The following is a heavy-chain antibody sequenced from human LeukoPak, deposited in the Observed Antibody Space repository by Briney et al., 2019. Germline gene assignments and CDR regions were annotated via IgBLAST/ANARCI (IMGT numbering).Heavy chain of an antibody. CDR1: GGSFSGYY. D-gene: IGHD3-22*01. CDR2: INHSGST. V-gene: IGHV4-34*01. CDR3: ASHVVYDSSGYLRDAFDI. J-gene: IGHJ3*02. Sequence: SETLSLTCAVYGGSFSGYYWSWIRQPPGKGLEWIGEINHSGSTNYNPSLKSRVTISVDTSKNQFSLKLSSVTAADTAVYYCASHVVYDSSGYLRDAFDIWGQGTMVTVSS.